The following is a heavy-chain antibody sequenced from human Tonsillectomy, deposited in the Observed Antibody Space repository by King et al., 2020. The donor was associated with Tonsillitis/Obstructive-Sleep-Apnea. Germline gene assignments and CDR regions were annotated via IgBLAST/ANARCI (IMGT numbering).Heavy chain of an antibody. D-gene: IGHD2-8*01. CDR2: ILYDGSEK. CDR3: TRGGHYNGYEY. J-gene: IGHJ4*02. CDR1: GFTFSTYG. V-gene: IGHV3-33*01. Sequence: VQLVESGGGVVQPGRSLRLSCAASGFTFSTYGMHWVRQAPGKGLEWVAVILYDGSEKYYTDSVKGRFTISRDNSKSTLYLQMNSLRAEETAVYYCTRGGHYNGYEYWGQGTLVTVTS.